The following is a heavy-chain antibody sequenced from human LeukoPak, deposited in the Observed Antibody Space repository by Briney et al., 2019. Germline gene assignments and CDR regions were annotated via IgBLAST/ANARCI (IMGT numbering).Heavy chain of an antibody. J-gene: IGHJ4*02. V-gene: IGHV4-38-2*02. Sequence: SETLSLTCAVSGYSISSGYYWRWIRQPPGKGLEWIGSIYHSGSTYYNPSLKSRVTISVDTSKNQFSLKLSSVTAADTAVYYCARDNTGSSWYFDYWGQGTLVTVSS. CDR3: ARDNTGSSWYFDY. CDR2: IYHSGST. CDR1: GYSISSGYY. D-gene: IGHD6-13*01.